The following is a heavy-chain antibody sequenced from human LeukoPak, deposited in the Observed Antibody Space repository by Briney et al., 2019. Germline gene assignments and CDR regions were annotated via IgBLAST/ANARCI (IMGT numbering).Heavy chain of an antibody. CDR3: ARRYAGGWTDY. D-gene: IGHD6-19*01. Sequence: ASVKVSCKASGYTFRSNDINWVRQATGQGLEWMGWMNPENGNTGYAERFQGRVTLTRNTSISTAYMELSSLGSEDTAVYYCARRYAGGWTDYWGQGTLVTVSS. V-gene: IGHV1-8*01. CDR2: MNPENGNT. J-gene: IGHJ4*02. CDR1: GYTFRSND.